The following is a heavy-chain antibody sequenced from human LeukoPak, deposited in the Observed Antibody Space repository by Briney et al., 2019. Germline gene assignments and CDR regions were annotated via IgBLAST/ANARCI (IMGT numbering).Heavy chain of an antibody. CDR1: GFTLSSYS. CDR2: ISDTGSTI. V-gene: IGHV3-48*02. Sequence: SGGSLRLSCVASGFTLSSYSMNWVRQAPGKGLEWVSYISDTGSTIAYADSVKGRFTMSREEAKNSLHLQMNSLRDEDTAVYYCTRRFDSWGQGVLVTVYS. CDR3: TRRFDS. J-gene: IGHJ4*02.